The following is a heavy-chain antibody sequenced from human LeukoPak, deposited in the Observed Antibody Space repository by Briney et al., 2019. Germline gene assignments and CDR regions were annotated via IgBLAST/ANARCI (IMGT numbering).Heavy chain of an antibody. CDR2: IRSGGTVI. CDR3: ARGIFDI. Sequence: GGSLRLSCAASGFTFSSYGMHWVRQAPGKGLEFVSHIRSGGTVIYYADSVKGRFTISRDNAKNSLDLHMNSLRAEDTAVYYCARGIFDIWGQGTMVTVSS. CDR1: GFTFSSYG. J-gene: IGHJ3*02. V-gene: IGHV3-48*04.